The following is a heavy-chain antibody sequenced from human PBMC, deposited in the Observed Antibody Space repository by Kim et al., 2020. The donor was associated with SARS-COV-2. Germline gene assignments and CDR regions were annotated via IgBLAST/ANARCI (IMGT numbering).Heavy chain of an antibody. D-gene: IGHD3-16*01. CDR3: ARGGGMARYYFDY. Sequence: NPPRKRRVTIAIETSKNQFSLKMNSVTAADTAVYYWARGGGMARYYFDYWGQGPLVTVSS. V-gene: IGHV4-34*01. J-gene: IGHJ4*02.